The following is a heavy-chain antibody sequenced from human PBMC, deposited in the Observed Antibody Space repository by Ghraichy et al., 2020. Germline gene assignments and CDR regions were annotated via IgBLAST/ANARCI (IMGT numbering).Heavy chain of an antibody. J-gene: IGHJ6*02. CDR2: INHSGST. V-gene: IGHV4-34*01. CDR3: ARVGAASGSLYYYYYGMDV. Sequence: SETLSLTCAVYGGSFSGYYWSWIRQPPGKGLEWIGEINHSGSTNYNPSLKSRVTISVDTSKNQFSLKLSSVTAADTAVYYCARVGAASGSLYYYYYGMDVWGQGTTVTVSS. CDR1: GGSFSGYY. D-gene: IGHD3-10*01.